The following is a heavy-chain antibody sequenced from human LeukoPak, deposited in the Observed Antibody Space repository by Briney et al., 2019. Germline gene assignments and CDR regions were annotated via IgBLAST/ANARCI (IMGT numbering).Heavy chain of an antibody. CDR3: ASESPYYDILTGSPELDAFDI. CDR2: IYTSGST. CDR1: GYSISSGYY. D-gene: IGHD3-9*01. J-gene: IGHJ3*02. V-gene: IGHV4-38-2*02. Sequence: SETLSLTCTVSGYSISSGYYWGWIRQPPGKGLEWIGRIYTSGSTNYNPSLKSRVTMSVDTSKNQFSLKLSSVTAADTAVYYCASESPYYDILTGSPELDAFDIWGQGTMVTVSS.